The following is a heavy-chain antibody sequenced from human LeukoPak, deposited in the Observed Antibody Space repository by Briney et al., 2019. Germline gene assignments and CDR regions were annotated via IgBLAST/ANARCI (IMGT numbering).Heavy chain of an antibody. V-gene: IGHV4-39*07. D-gene: IGHD5-18*01. Sequence: PSETLSLTCTVSGGSISSRNNYWAWIRQPPGKGLEWIGSISYTGSTYYNPSLKSRVTISGDTSQNQFSLKLSSVTAADTAVYFCAREPADTAVVHFDPWGQGTLVIVSS. CDR3: AREPADTAVVHFDP. CDR2: ISYTGST. J-gene: IGHJ5*02. CDR1: GGSISSRNNY.